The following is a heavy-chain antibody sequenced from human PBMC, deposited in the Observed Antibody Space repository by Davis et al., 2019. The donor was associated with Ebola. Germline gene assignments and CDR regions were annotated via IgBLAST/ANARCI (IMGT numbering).Heavy chain of an antibody. CDR1: GFTFTSSA. J-gene: IGHJ6*02. CDR2: IVVGSGHT. CDR3: AALTTVTTSGATAYYYYGMDV. V-gene: IGHV1-58*02. Sequence: AASVKVSCKASGFTFTSSAMQWARQARGQRLEWIGWIVVGSGHTNYAQKFQERVTITRDMSTSTAYMELSSLRSEDTAVYYCAALTTVTTSGATAYYYYGMDVWGQGTTVTVSS. D-gene: IGHD4-17*01.